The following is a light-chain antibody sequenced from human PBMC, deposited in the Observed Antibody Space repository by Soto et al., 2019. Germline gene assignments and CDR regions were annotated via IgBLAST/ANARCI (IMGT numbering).Light chain of an antibody. V-gene: IGKV3-11*01. Sequence: EIVLTQSPATLSLSPGERVTLSCRASEHIGTFLAWYQRKPGQAPRLLIYDAANRATGSPPRFSGSGSGTDFSLTISALEPEDFALYSCQQRFKWPPTLGQGTKVEIK. CDR2: DAA. CDR3: QQRFKWPPT. CDR1: EHIGTF. J-gene: IGKJ1*01.